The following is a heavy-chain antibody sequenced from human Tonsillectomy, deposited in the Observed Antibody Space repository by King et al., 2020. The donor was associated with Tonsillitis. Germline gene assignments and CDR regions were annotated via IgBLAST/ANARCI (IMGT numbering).Heavy chain of an antibody. D-gene: IGHD3-3*02. V-gene: IGHV3-53*01. CDR1: GFTVSSNY. J-gene: IGHJ6*03. CDR3: ARSTSRVLVYMDV. Sequence: VQLVESGGGLIQPGGSLRLSCAASGFTVSSNYMSWFRQAPGKGLEGVSLIYSGGSTDYADSVRGRCIITRDNSKNTLYLQMNSLRADDTAVYYCARSTSRVLVYMDVWGKGTTVTVSS. CDR2: IYSGGST.